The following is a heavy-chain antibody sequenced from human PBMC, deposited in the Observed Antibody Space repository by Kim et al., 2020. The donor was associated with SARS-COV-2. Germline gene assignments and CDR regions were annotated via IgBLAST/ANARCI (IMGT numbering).Heavy chain of an antibody. D-gene: IGHD3-3*01. Sequence: SETLSLTCTVSGGSISSGDYYWSWIRQPPGKGLEWIGYIYYSGSTYYNPSLKSRVTISVDTSKNQFSLKLSSVTAADTAVYYCARDTTYYDFWSGYSRPGGYGMDVWGQGTTVTVSS. J-gene: IGHJ6*02. CDR1: GGSISSGDYY. CDR3: ARDTTYYDFWSGYSRPGGYGMDV. V-gene: IGHV4-30-4*01. CDR2: IYYSGST.